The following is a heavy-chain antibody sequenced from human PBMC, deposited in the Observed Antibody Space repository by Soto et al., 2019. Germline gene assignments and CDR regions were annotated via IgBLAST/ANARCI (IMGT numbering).Heavy chain of an antibody. D-gene: IGHD4-17*01. Sequence: EVQLVESGGDLVQPGGSLRLSCAASGFTFSSYSMNWVRQAPGKGLEWVSYISYSSTIYYADSVKGRFTISRDNAKNSLYLQMNSLRAEDTAVYYCARGYGDYGDYYYGMDVWGQGTTVTVSS. CDR3: ARGYGDYGDYYYGMDV. CDR2: ISYSSTI. V-gene: IGHV3-48*01. CDR1: GFTFSSYS. J-gene: IGHJ6*02.